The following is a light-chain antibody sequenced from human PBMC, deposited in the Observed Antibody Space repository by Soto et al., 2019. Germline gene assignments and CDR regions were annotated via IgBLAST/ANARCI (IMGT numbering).Light chain of an antibody. CDR3: QHFDNFPRAIT. J-gene: IGKJ5*01. V-gene: IGKV1-33*01. CDR2: GAS. CDR1: QDISNS. Sequence: DIQMTQSPSSLSASVGDRVTITSQASQDISNSLNWYQQKPGKAPKLLIYGASNLETGVPSRFSGSGSGTDFTFTVSSLQPEDIATYYCQHFDNFPRAITFGQGTRLEIK.